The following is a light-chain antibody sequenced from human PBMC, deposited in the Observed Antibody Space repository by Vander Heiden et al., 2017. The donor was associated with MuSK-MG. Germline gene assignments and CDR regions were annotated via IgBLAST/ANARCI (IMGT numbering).Light chain of an antibody. J-gene: IGKJ2*01. CDR3: QQSNRPPYT. Sequence: DVQGTQSRACLAASMGHRVTMPCRARQGLNSYLEWYQQRQGEAPKFLIYAAATLQRGVPSRFSGGGSWPDFTLTISRLQPEDFATYYHQQSNRPPYTFGQGTKLEI. V-gene: IGKV1-39*01. CDR1: QGLNSY. CDR2: AAA.